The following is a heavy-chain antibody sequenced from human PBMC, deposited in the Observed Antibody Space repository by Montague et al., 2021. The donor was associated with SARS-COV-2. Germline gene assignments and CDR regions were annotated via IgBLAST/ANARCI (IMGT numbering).Heavy chain of an antibody. Sequence: SETLSLTCTVSGDSIDSGDWWSWVRQAPGRGLEFTGEIHHSGGTNYNPSLRSRVTMSVDKSKNQFSLSLSSVTAADTAVYYCARVPLVGPTAGTSDYWGLGTLVAVSS. CDR2: IHHSGGT. V-gene: IGHV4-4*02. J-gene: IGHJ4*02. CDR1: GDSIDSGDW. CDR3: ARVPLVGPTAGTSDY. D-gene: IGHD1-1*01.